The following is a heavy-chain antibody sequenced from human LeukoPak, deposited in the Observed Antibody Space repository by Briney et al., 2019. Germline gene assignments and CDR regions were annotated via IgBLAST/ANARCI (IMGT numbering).Heavy chain of an antibody. D-gene: IGHD2-2*02. CDR3: AKDAQVVPAAINYFDY. Sequence: GGSLRLSCAASGFTFSSYAMSWLRQAPGKGLEWVSAISGSGGSTYYADSVKGRFTISRDNSKNTLYLQMNSLRAEDTAVYYCAKDAQVVPAAINYFDYWGQGTLVTVSS. CDR1: GFTFSSYA. V-gene: IGHV3-23*01. CDR2: ISGSGGST. J-gene: IGHJ4*02.